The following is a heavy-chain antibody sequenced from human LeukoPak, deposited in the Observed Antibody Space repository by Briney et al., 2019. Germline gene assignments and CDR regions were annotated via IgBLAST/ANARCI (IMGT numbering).Heavy chain of an antibody. D-gene: IGHD3-3*01. CDR3: AREEYDFVAFDI. Sequence: GRSLRLSCAASGFTFSSYGMHWVRQAPGKGLEWVALISDDGSNKYYADSVKGRFTISRDNSKNTLYLQMNSLRAEDTAVYYCAREEYDFVAFDIWGQGTMVTVSS. CDR2: ISDDGSNK. V-gene: IGHV3-30*03. CDR1: GFTFSSYG. J-gene: IGHJ3*02.